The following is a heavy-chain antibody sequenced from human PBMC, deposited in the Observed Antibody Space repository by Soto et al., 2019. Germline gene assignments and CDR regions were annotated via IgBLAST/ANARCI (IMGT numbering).Heavy chain of an antibody. CDR1: GFTFSSYA. CDR3: AKTLDIVVVPAAFFDY. J-gene: IGHJ4*02. Sequence: GGSLRLSCAASGFTFSSYAMSWVRQAPGKGLEWVSAISGSGGSTYYADSVKGRFTLSRDNSKNTLYLQMNSLRAEDTAVYYCAKTLDIVVVPAAFFDYWGQGTLVTVSS. D-gene: IGHD2-2*03. CDR2: ISGSGGST. V-gene: IGHV3-23*01.